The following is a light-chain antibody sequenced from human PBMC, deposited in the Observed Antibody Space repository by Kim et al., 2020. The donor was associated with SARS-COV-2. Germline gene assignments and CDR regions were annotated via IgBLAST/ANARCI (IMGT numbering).Light chain of an antibody. V-gene: IGKV1-13*02. CDR1: QGISSA. J-gene: IGKJ2*01. CDR2: DAS. CDR3: QPFNSYPFT. Sequence: SASVGDRVTITCRASQGISSALAWYQQKPGKAAKLLIYDASSLESGVPSRFSGSGAGTDFTLTISSLQPEDFATYDCQPFNSYPFTFGQGTKLEI.